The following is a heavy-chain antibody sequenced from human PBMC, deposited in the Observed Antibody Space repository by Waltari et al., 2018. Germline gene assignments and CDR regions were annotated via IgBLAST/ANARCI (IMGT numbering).Heavy chain of an antibody. CDR3: AKAGIGGSYYTGDY. Sequence: EVQLLESGGGLVQRGGSLILSCAASGVTFSSHAISWVRQAPGKGFEWVSAISGSGGSTYYADSVKGRFTISRDNSKNTLYLQMNSLRAEDTAVYYCAKAGIGGSYYTGDYWGQGTLVTVSS. CDR2: ISGSGGST. V-gene: IGHV3-23*01. J-gene: IGHJ4*02. CDR1: GVTFSSHA. D-gene: IGHD1-26*01.